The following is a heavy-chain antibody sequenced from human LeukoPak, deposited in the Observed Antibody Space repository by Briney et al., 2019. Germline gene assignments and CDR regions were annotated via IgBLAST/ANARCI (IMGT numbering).Heavy chain of an antibody. CDR2: IYYSGST. J-gene: IGHJ6*03. V-gene: IGHV4-30-4*08. CDR3: ARGDGDYYYYYMDV. D-gene: IGHD4-17*01. CDR1: GGSISSGDYY. Sequence: SQTLSLTCTVSGGSISSGDYYWSWIRQSPGKGLEWIGYIYYSGSTYYNPSLKSRVTISVDTSKNQFSLKLSSVTAADTAVYYCARGDGDYYYYYMDVWGKGTTVTVSS.